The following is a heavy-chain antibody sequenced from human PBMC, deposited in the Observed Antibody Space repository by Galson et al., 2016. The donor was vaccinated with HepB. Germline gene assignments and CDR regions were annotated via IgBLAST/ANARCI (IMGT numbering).Heavy chain of an antibody. CDR1: GFIFSDYE. CDR3: AKGDYSNYPVSFDY. CDR2: ISGSGYPL. Sequence: SLRLSCAASGFIFSDYEMNWVRLALGKGLEWVAYISGSGYPLYNEGCVKGRFTISRDNSKNTLYLQMNSLRAEDTAVYYCAKGDYSNYPVSFDYWGQGTLVTVSS. J-gene: IGHJ4*02. D-gene: IGHD4-11*01. V-gene: IGHV3-48*03.